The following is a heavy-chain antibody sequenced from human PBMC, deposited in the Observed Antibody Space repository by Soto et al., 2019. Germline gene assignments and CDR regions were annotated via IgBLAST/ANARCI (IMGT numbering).Heavy chain of an antibody. CDR1: GYSFSSYW. V-gene: IGHV5-51*01. CDR2: IYPDDSDT. Sequence: GESLKISCKSSGYSFSSYWIAWVRLMPGKGLEWMGSIYPDDSDTKYSPSFQGQVTISADKSISAAYMELRGLRSDDTAVYYCARKALAVGGLSYYGMDAWGPGTTVTVSS. D-gene: IGHD6-19*01. J-gene: IGHJ6*02. CDR3: ARKALAVGGLSYYGMDA.